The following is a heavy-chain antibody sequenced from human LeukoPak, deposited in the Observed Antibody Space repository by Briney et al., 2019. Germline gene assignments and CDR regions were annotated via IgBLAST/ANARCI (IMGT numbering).Heavy chain of an antibody. D-gene: IGHD3-10*01. J-gene: IGHJ4*02. V-gene: IGHV3-66*01. CDR2: IYSGGTT. CDR3: VKSPWYHGSGSYSGTIH. Sequence: GGSLRLSCAASGFTVSSNYMSWVRQAPGKGLEWVSLIYSGGTTYHADSVKGRFTISRDDSKNTLYLQMNNLRAEDTAVYYCVKSPWYHGSGSYSGTIHWGQGTLATVSS. CDR1: GFTVSSNY.